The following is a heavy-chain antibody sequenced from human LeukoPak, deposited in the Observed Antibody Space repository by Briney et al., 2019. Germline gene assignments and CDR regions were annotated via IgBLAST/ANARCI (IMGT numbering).Heavy chain of an antibody. CDR1: GGSISSSSYY. J-gene: IGHJ6*02. V-gene: IGHV4-39*07. CDR2: IYYSGST. CDR3: ARAAWGSYRYHYALDV. Sequence: SETLSLTCTVSGGSISSSSYYWGWIRQPPGKGLEWIGSIYYSGSTYYNPSLKSRVTISVDTPKNQFSLKLSSVTAADTAVYYCARAAWGSYRYHYALDVWGQGTTVTVSS. D-gene: IGHD3-16*02.